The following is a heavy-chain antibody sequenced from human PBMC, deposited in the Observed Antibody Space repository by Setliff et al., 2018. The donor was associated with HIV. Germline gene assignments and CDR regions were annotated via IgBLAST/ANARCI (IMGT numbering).Heavy chain of an antibody. CDR1: GGSISSSY. V-gene: IGHV4-59*01. J-gene: IGHJ6*03. CDR3: ARARTPYYYDSSAYYFNYYYMDV. D-gene: IGHD3-22*01. Sequence: SETLSLTCTVSGGSISSSYWSRIRQPPGKGLEWIGYIYYSGSTNYNPSLKSRVTISVDTSKNQFSLKLSSVTAADTAVYYCARARTPYYYDSSAYYFNYYYMDVWGKGTTVTVSS. CDR2: IYYSGST.